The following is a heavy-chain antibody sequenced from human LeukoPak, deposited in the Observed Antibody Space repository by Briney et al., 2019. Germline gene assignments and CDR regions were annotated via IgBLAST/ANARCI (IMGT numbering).Heavy chain of an antibody. CDR1: GFTFSCYA. CDR2: ISGSGGST. J-gene: IGHJ4*02. V-gene: IGHV3-23*01. D-gene: IGHD3-22*01. CDR3: AKEPPYYDSSGYYPIDY. Sequence: GGSLRLSCAASGFTFSCYAMSWVRQAPGKGLEWVSAISGSGGSTYYADSVKGRFTISRDNSKNTLYLQMNSLRAEDTAVYYCAKEPPYYDSSGYYPIDYWGQGTLVTVSS.